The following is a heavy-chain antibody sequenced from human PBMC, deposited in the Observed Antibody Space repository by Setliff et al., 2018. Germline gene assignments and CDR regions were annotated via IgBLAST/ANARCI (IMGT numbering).Heavy chain of an antibody. J-gene: IGHJ4*02. CDR3: ARHYGGGYKHFDY. Sequence: SETLSLTCAVYGGSFSDYYWGWIRQPPWKGLEWIGEIHHSGSTNYNPSLKSRVTISVDTSKNQFSLKLSSVTTADTAVYYCARHYGGGYKHFDYWGQGTLVTVSS. V-gene: IGHV4-34*01. CDR1: GGSFSDYY. D-gene: IGHD5-12*01. CDR2: IHHSGST.